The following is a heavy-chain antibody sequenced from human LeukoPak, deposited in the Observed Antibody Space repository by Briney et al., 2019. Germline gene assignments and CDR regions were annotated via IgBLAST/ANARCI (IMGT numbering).Heavy chain of an antibody. J-gene: IGHJ3*02. CDR2: ISSSSSYI. D-gene: IGHD3-22*01. CDR1: GFTFSSYS. Sequence: GGSLRLSWAASGFTFSSYSMNWVRQAPGKGLEWVSSISSSSSYIYYADSVKGRFTISRDNAKNSLYLQMNSLRAEDTAVYYCASLVVVMARGAFDIWGQGTMVTVSS. V-gene: IGHV3-21*01. CDR3: ASLVVVMARGAFDI.